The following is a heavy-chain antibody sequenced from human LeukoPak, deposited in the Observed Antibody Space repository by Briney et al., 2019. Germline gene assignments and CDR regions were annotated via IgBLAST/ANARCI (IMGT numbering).Heavy chain of an antibody. CDR1: GFTFSSYN. V-gene: IGHV3-21*01. CDR3: ARATTGSFDY. D-gene: IGHD4-17*01. Sequence: GGSLRLSCAASGFTFSSYNMNWVRQAPGKGLEGVSSISSSSRYIYYADSVKGRFTISRDNAKNSLYLQMNSLRAEDTAVSYRARATTGSFDYWGQGPLVTVSS. J-gene: IGHJ4*02. CDR2: ISSSSRYI.